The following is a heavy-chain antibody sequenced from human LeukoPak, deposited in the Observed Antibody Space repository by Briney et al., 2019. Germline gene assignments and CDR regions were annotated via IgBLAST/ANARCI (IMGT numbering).Heavy chain of an antibody. D-gene: IGHD5-12*01. V-gene: IGHV3-33*01. Sequence: GGSLRLSCAASGFTFRNHGMYWVRQAPGKGLEWVAVTWYDGSNKYYGDSVKGRFTISRDNSKNTLYLQMNSLRVEDTAVYYCARDIGGFYRGYGDSWGQGTLVTVSS. CDR1: GFTFRNHG. J-gene: IGHJ4*02. CDR2: TWYDGSNK. CDR3: ARDIGGFYRGYGDS.